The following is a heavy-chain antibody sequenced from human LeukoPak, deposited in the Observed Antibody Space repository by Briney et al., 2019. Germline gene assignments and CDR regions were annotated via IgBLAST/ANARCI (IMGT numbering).Heavy chain of an antibody. CDR1: GFTFSGYP. Sequence: PGGSLRLSCVASGFTFSGYPMHWVRQTPGKGLDWVAIISDDGGRNFYADSVEGRFTISRDSSKNTLYLQMNNLRPEDTAVYYCAKLHNLNCDYWGLGTLVTVSS. J-gene: IGHJ4*02. CDR2: ISDDGGRN. D-gene: IGHD1-14*01. CDR3: AKLHNLNCDY. V-gene: IGHV3-30*04.